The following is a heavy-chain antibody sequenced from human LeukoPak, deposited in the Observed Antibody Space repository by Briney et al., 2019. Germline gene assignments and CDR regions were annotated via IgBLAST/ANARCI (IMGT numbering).Heavy chain of an antibody. J-gene: IGHJ5*02. CDR2: ISSSSSYI. CDR1: GFTFSSYS. CDR3: ARDEGSGIAVYYH. D-gene: IGHD6-13*01. V-gene: IGHV3-21*01. Sequence: PGGSLRLSCAASGFTFSSYSMNWVRQAPGKGLEWVSSISSSSSYIYYADSVKGRFTISRDNAKNSLYLQMNSLRAEDTAVYYCARDEGSGIAVYYHWGQGTLVTVSS.